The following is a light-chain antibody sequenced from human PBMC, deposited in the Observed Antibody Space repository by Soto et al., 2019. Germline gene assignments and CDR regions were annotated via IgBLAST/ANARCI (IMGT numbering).Light chain of an antibody. V-gene: IGLV2-8*01. CDR1: SSDVGGYNY. CDR2: DVN. J-gene: IGLJ1*01. Sequence: QSALTQPPSASGSPGQSVTISCTGTSSDVGGYNYVSWYQQHPGKAPKVMIYDVNKRPSGVPDRFSGSKCGNTASLTVSGXXXXXXXXYYCSSHAGSDNPFVFGTGTKLTVL. CDR3: SSHAGSDNPFV.